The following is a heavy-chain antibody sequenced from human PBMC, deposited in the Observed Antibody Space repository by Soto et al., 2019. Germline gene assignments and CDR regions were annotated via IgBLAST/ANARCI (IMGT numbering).Heavy chain of an antibody. D-gene: IGHD6-13*01. CDR2: IIPIIGTA. Sequence: QVQLVQSGAEVKKPGTSVKVSCKASGGTFNNYAITWLRQAPGQGLEWMGGIIPIIGTAYYAQKCQGRITITADESTSTVYMELSSLRSEDTALYYCESSYGTSWYGDYWGQGTLVTVSS. V-gene: IGHV1-69*01. J-gene: IGHJ4*02. CDR3: ESSYGTSWYGDY. CDR1: GGTFNNYA.